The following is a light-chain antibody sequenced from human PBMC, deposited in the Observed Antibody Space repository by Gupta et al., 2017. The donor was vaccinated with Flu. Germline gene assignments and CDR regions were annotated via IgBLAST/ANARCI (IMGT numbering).Light chain of an antibody. J-gene: IGKJ2*01. Sequence: DIVLTQSPGTLSLSPGERATLSCRASQTISNNYLAWYQQKPGQAPRLLIYGASTRATGIPDKFSGSGFGTDFTLPHSRLEAEDFAVYYCQEFANSPPYTFGQGTKLDIK. CDR3: QEFANSPPYT. CDR2: GAS. V-gene: IGKV3-20*01. CDR1: QTISNNY.